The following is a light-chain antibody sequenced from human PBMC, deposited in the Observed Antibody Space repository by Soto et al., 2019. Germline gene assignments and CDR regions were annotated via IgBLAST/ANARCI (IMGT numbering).Light chain of an antibody. CDR3: QSYDSSLSGVV. CDR2: DNN. V-gene: IGLV1-40*01. CDR1: SSNIGAGYD. Sequence: QPVLTQPPSVSGAPGQRVTISCTGSSSNIGAGYDVHWYQQLPGTAPKLLIFDNNSRPSGVPDRFSGSKSDTSASLAITGLQAEDEADYYCQSYDSSLSGVVFGGGTKLTVL. J-gene: IGLJ2*01.